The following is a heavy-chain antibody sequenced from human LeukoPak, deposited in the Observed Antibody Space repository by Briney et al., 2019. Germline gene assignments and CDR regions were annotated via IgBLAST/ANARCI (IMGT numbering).Heavy chain of an antibody. CDR1: GFTFSSYA. Sequence: GGSLRLSCAASGFTFSSYAMRWVRQAPGKGLEWVSAISGSGGSTYHADSVKGRFTISRDNSKNTLYLQMNSLRAEDTAVYYCAKDGRYCSSTSCSRSATVAFVYWGQRALVTVSS. CDR3: AKDGRYCSSTSCSRSATVAFVY. V-gene: IGHV3-23*01. CDR2: ISGSGGST. D-gene: IGHD2-2*01. J-gene: IGHJ4*02.